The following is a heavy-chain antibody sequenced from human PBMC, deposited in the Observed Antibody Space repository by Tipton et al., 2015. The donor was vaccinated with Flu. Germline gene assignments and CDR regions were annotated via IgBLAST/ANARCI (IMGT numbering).Heavy chain of an antibody. J-gene: IGHJ6*02. D-gene: IGHD3-10*01. CDR2: IRSKAYGGTT. CDR1: GFKFGDYA. Sequence: SLRLSCAASGFKFGDYAMSWVRQAPGKGLEWVGFIRSKAYGGTTQYAASVKGRISISRDDSKSIAYLQMNSLRTEDTAVYYCTRDSYSLEYYYGSGIAGLRMDVWGQGTTVTVSS. V-gene: IGHV3-49*04. CDR3: TRDSYSLEYYYGSGIAGLRMDV.